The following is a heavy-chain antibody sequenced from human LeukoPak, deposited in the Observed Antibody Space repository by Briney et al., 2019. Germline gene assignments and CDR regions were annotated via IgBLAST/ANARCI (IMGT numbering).Heavy chain of an antibody. CDR2: IWYDGSNK. Sequence: PWGSLRLSCAASGFTFSSYGMHWVRQAPGKGLEWVAVIWYDGSNKYYVDSVKGRFTISRDNSKNTLYLQMNSLRAEDTAVYYCARAPVAGTYYFDYWGQGTLVTVSS. CDR3: ARAPVAGTYYFDY. CDR1: GFTFSSYG. V-gene: IGHV3-33*08. D-gene: IGHD6-19*01. J-gene: IGHJ4*02.